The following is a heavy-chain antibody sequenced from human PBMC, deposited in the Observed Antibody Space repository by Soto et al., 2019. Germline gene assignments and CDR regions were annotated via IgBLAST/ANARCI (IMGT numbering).Heavy chain of an antibody. D-gene: IGHD2-15*01. CDR2: ISYDGSNK. V-gene: IGHV3-30*18. Sequence: PGGSLRLSCAASGFTFSSYGMHWVRQAPGKGLEWVAVISYDGSNKYYADSVKGRFTISRDNSKNTLYLQMNSLRAEDTAVYYCAKDLRILYFDYWGQGTLVTVSS. CDR3: AKDLRILYFDY. J-gene: IGHJ4*02. CDR1: GFTFSSYG.